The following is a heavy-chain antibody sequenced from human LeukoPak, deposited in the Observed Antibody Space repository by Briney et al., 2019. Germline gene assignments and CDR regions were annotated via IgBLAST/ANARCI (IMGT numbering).Heavy chain of an antibody. CDR2: VSSSGNTI. Sequence: GGSLRLSCAASGFTFGDYYTSWIRQAPGKGLEWISYVSSSGNTISYADSVKGRFTISRDNAKNSLYLQMNSLRAEDTAIYYCARDLYGSGSYSHFDCWGQGTLVTVSS. CDR3: ARDLYGSGSYSHFDC. J-gene: IGHJ4*02. V-gene: IGHV3-11*01. D-gene: IGHD3-10*01. CDR1: GFTFGDYY.